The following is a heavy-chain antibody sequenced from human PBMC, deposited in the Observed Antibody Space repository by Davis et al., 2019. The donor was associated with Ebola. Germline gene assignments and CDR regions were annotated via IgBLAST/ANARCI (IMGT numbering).Heavy chain of an antibody. J-gene: IGHJ4*02. CDR2: IYSGGST. D-gene: IGHD6-19*01. V-gene: IGHV3-53*01. CDR3: AKDHGYSSGWYEGDYFDY. Sequence: GESLKISCAASGFTVSSNYMSWVRQAPGKGLEWVSVIYSGGSTYYADSVKGRFTISRDNSKNTLYLQMNSLRAEDTAVYYCAKDHGYSSGWYEGDYFDYWGQGTLVTVSS. CDR1: GFTVSSNY.